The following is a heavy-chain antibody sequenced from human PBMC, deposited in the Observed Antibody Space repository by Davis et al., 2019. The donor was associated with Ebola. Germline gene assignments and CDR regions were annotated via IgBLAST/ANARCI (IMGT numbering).Heavy chain of an antibody. CDR2: INHSGST. Sequence: MPSETLSLTCAVYGGSFSGYYWSWIRQLPGKGLEWIGEINHSGSTNYNPSLKSRVTISVDTSKNQFSLKLSSVTAADTAVYYCARGEYSGYDWNYYYYYGMDVWGQGTTVTVSS. D-gene: IGHD5-12*01. CDR1: GGSFSGYY. J-gene: IGHJ6*02. CDR3: ARGEYSGYDWNYYYYYGMDV. V-gene: IGHV4-34*01.